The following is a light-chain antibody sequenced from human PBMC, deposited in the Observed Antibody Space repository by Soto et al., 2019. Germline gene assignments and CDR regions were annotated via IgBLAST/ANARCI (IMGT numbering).Light chain of an antibody. CDR2: GAS. J-gene: IGKJ1*01. CDR3: QHHNSYSQT. V-gene: IGKV1-5*01. CDR1: QSIRYY. Sequence: DIQLTQSPPTLSASVGDRVTITCRASQSIRYYLAWYQQMPGKAPKPLIYGASSLQSGVPSRFSGSGSGTEFTLTISSLQPDDFATYFCQHHNSYSQTFGQGTKVDIK.